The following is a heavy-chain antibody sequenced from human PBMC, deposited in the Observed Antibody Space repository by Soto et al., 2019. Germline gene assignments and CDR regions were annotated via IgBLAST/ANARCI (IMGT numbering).Heavy chain of an antibody. CDR1: GYSFTDYY. CDR3: ARDGGLLQRYCYSYNGMDV. Sequence: QVQLVQPGAEVKEPGAPVKVSCKASGYSFTDYYMYWVRQAPGQGLEWMGWINPVHGGTKYAQKFQGRVTMTRDTSITTAYMDLRSLSSDDTAVYVGARDGGLLQRYCYSYNGMDVWGQGNTVTVFS. CDR2: INPVHGGT. V-gene: IGHV1-2*02. D-gene: IGHD2-21*01. J-gene: IGHJ6*02.